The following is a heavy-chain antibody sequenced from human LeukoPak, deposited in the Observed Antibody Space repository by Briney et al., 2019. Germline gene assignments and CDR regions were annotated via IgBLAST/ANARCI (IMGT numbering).Heavy chain of an antibody. D-gene: IGHD3-10*01. V-gene: IGHV4-39*07. Sequence: SETLSLTCTVSGDSILTADYSWGWIRQPPGKGLEWIGEINHSGSTNYNPSLKSRVTISVDTSKNQFSLKLSSVTAADTAVYYCARGAYYYGSGIFYNAGSYSSYFDYWGQGTLVTVSS. CDR2: INHSGST. J-gene: IGHJ4*02. CDR3: ARGAYYYGSGIFYNAGSYSSYFDY. CDR1: GDSILTADYS.